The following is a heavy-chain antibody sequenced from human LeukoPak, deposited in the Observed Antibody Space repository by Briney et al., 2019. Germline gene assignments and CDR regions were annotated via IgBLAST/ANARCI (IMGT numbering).Heavy chain of an antibody. V-gene: IGHV3-23*01. Sequence: GGSLRLSCAASGFTFNSCAMSWVRQAPGKGLEWVSAIESNGGNTYYLASVKGRFTISRDNFKNTLYLQMNNLRAEDTALYYCAKDRRFPDDVFDIWGQGTMVTVSS. CDR1: GFTFNSCA. CDR3: AKDRRFPDDVFDI. CDR2: IESNGGNT. D-gene: IGHD2-21*01. J-gene: IGHJ3*02.